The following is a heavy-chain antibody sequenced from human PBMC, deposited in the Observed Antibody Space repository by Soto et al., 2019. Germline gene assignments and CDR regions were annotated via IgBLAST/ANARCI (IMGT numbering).Heavy chain of an antibody. CDR1: GFAFNNYG. CDR2: ISKSDYT. D-gene: IGHD2-2*01. V-gene: IGHV3-21*01. J-gene: IGHJ4*02. CDR3: AREDSIIIPAVSDF. Sequence: GGSLRLSCTVSGFAFNNYGINWVRQAPGKGLEWVTSISKSDYTYYSDSVKGRFTISRDNAKNSVSLQMNTLRVEDTAVYYCAREDSIIIPAVSDFWGQGTLVTVSS.